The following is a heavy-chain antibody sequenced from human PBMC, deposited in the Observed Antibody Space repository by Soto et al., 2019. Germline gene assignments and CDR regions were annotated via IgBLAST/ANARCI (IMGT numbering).Heavy chain of an antibody. V-gene: IGHV3-30*18. D-gene: IGHD3-22*01. CDR2: ISYDGRNK. CDR1: GVTFSSSG. Sequence: XGSLRLGCSACGVTFSSSGMHWVRQAPGKGLEWVALISYDGRNKYYVDSVRGRFTISRDNSKNTLYLHMNSLRADDTAVYYCAKDLIVEHYYYGVDVWGQGTTVTVP. CDR3: AKDLIVEHYYYGVDV. J-gene: IGHJ6*01.